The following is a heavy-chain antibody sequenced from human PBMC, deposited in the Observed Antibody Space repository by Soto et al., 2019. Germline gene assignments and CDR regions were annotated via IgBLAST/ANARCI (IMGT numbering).Heavy chain of an antibody. CDR2: IYYRGST. J-gene: IGHJ4*02. V-gene: IGHV4-39*01. D-gene: IGHD6-19*01. CDR1: GGSISSSSYY. CDR3: ARVLGYSSGWFFDY. Sequence: SETLSLTCTVSGGSISSSSYYWGWIRQPPGKGLEWIGNIYYRGSTYYNPSLKSRVTISVDTSKNQFSLKLNSVTAGDTAVYYCARVLGYSSGWFFDYWGQGTLVTVSS.